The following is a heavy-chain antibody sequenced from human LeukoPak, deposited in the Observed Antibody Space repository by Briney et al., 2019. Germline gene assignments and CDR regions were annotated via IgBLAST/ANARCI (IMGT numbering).Heavy chain of an antibody. CDR1: GFKFSTSW. CDR3: ARGADYYDSSGYYYRPPLNDAFDI. CDR2: IKGDGSEE. Sequence: GGSLRLSCAASGFKFSTSWMSWVRQGPGKGPEWVANIKGDGSEEYYVDSVRGRFTISRDNAENSLFLQMTSLRAEDTAVYYCARGADYYDSSGYYYRPPLNDAFDIWGQGTMVTVSS. D-gene: IGHD3-22*01. J-gene: IGHJ3*02. V-gene: IGHV3-7*02.